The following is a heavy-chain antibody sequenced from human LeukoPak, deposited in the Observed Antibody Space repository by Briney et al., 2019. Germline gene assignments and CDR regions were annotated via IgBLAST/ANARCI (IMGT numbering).Heavy chain of an antibody. V-gene: IGHV1-46*01. J-gene: IGHJ4*02. CDR2: INPSGGST. CDR1: GYTFTSYY. D-gene: IGHD3-22*01. Sequence: ASVKVSCKASGYTFTSYYMHWVRQAPGQGLEWMGIINPSGGSTSYAQKFQGRVTMTRDTSTSTVYMELSGLRSEDTAVYYCARDSYYYDSSGYDFDYWGQGTLVTVSS. CDR3: ARDSYYYDSSGYDFDY.